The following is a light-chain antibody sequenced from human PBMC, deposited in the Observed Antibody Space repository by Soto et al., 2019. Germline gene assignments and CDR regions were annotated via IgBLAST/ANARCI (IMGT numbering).Light chain of an antibody. Sequence: QSVLTQPASVSGSPGQSLTISCTGSSSDVGSYNLVSWYQQYPGKAPKLMIFEGNKRPSGVSNRFSASKSGNTASLTISGLQAEDEADYYCWSYAGRRTFEVFGGGTKLTVL. CDR2: EGN. V-gene: IGLV2-23*03. J-gene: IGLJ2*01. CDR3: WSYAGRRTFEV. CDR1: SSDVGSYNL.